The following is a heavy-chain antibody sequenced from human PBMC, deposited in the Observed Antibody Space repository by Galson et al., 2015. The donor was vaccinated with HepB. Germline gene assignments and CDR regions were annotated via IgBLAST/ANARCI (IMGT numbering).Heavy chain of an antibody. V-gene: IGHV1-18*04. CDR2: ISAYNGNT. CDR1: GYTFTSYG. J-gene: IGHJ2*01. CDR3: ARDRPFRDGYNYKANWYFDL. Sequence: SVKVSCKASGYTFTSYGISWVRQAPGQGLEWMGWISAYNGNTNYAQKLQGRVTMTTDKSTSTAYMELSSLRSEDTAVYYCARDRPFRDGYNYKANWYFDLWGRGTLVTVSS. D-gene: IGHD5-24*01.